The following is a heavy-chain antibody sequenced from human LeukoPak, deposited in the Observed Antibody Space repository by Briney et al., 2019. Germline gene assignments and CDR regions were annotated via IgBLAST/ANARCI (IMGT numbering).Heavy chain of an antibody. CDR1: GFTVISNF. CDR3: ARDLRSYSSNWYYFDY. J-gene: IGHJ4*02. Sequence: PGGSLRLSCEVSGFTVISNFMSWVRQAPGKGLEWDSVIYSDGSTFYADSVKGRFTISRDNSKNTLYLQMNSLRVEDTAVYYCARDLRSYSSNWYYFDYWGQGTLVTVSS. V-gene: IGHV3-66*01. D-gene: IGHD6-13*01. CDR2: IYSDGST.